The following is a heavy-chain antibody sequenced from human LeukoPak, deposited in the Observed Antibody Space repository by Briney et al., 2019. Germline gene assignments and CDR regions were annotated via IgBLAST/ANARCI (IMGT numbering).Heavy chain of an antibody. Sequence: SERVSLTCTVSGDSISTYYWSWTRQPAGKGLEWIGRINTSGSTNYNPCLKSRVTISVDTSKNQFSLKLSSVTAADTAVYYCARQSDKAAGGTFAFDYWGQAAMATDS. V-gene: IGHV4-4*07. J-gene: IGHJ4*02. D-gene: IGHD6-13*01. CDR2: INTSGST. CDR3: ARQSDKAAGGTFAFDY. CDR1: GDSISTYY.